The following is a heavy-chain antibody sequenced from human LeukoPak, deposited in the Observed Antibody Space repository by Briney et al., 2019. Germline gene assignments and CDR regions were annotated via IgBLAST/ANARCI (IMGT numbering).Heavy chain of an antibody. D-gene: IGHD3-22*01. J-gene: IGHJ6*02. CDR1: GGSISSYY. CDR3: ARELVVITLTRYYYYGMDV. V-gene: IGHV4-4*07. Sequence: PSETLSLTCTVSGGSISSYYWSWIRQPAGKGLEWIGRIYTSGSTNYNPSLKSRVTMSVDTSKNQFSLKLSSVTAADTAVYYCARELVVITLTRYYYYGMDVWGQGTTVTVSS. CDR2: IYTSGST.